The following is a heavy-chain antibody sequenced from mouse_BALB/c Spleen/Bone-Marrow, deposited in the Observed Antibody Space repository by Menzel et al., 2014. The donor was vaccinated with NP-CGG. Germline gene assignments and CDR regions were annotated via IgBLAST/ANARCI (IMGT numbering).Heavy chain of an antibody. CDR2: ISGDGRYT. CDR1: GFSFSNYG. CDR3: ARHAYYDQTEVSFVY. J-gene: IGHJ3*01. V-gene: IGHV5-9-2*01. D-gene: IGHD2-4*01. Sequence: EVQGVESGGGLVKSGGSLKLSCAASGFSFSNYGMSWVRQTPEKRLEWVATISGDGRYTFYSDSVKGRFTISRDNAKNNLYLQLSSLRSEDTALYYCARHAYYDQTEVSFVYWGQGTLVTVSA.